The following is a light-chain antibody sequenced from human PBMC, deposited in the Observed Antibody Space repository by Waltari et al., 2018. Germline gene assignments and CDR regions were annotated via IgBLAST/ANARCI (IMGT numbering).Light chain of an antibody. CDR2: GAS. J-gene: IGKJ2*01. CDR1: QSLTKRY. V-gene: IGKV3-20*01. Sequence: VLTQSPGTLSLSPGESATLSCRASQSLTKRYLAWYQQKPGQAPRPVIYGASSRAAGIPDRFSGSGSGTDFTLTISRLEPEDFAVYYGQQYGSSIMYTFGQGTKLEIK. CDR3: QQYGSSIMYT.